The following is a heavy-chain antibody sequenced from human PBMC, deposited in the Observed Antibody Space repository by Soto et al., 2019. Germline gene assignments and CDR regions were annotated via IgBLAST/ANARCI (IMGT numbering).Heavy chain of an antibody. CDR3: ANPEPILGATEYYYYGMEV. V-gene: IGHV1-3*01. CDR1: GYTFTSYA. CDR2: INAGNGNT. D-gene: IGHD1-26*01. J-gene: IGHJ6*02. Sequence: ASVKVSCKASGYTFTSYAMHWVRQAPGQRLEWMGWINAGNGNTKYSQKFQGRVTITGDESTSTAYMELSSLRSEDTAVYYCANPEPILGATEYYYYGMEVWGQGTTVTVSS.